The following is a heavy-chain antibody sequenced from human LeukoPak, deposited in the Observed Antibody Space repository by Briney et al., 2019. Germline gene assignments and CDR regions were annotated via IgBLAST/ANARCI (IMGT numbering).Heavy chain of an antibody. Sequence: GGSLRLSCAASGFTFSSYWMSWVRQAPGKGLEWVANIKEDGSEKYYVDSVKGRFTISRDNAKSSLDLQMNSLRAEDTAVYYCARDPVRGILTHWGQGTLVTVSS. D-gene: IGHD6-13*01. CDR1: GFTFSSYW. CDR3: ARDPVRGILTH. CDR2: IKEDGSEK. V-gene: IGHV3-7*03. J-gene: IGHJ4*02.